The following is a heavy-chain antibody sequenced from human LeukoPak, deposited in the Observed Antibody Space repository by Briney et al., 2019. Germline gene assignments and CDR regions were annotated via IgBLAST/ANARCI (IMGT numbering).Heavy chain of an antibody. CDR2: INPNSGAT. CDR1: GYTFTGYY. D-gene: IGHD3-3*01. V-gene: IGHV1-2*02. J-gene: IGHJ4*02. Sequence: GASVKVSCKSSGYTFTGYYIHWLRQAPGQGLEWLGWINPNSGATNYAQKFRGRVTMTRDTSISTAYMELSSLRSDDTAVFYCARDYSPISIFGVLKGFDYWGQGTLVTVSS. CDR3: ARDYSPISIFGVLKGFDY.